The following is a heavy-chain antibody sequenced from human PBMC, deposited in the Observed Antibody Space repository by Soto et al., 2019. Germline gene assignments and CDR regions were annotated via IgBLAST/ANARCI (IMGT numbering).Heavy chain of an antibody. CDR2: IFYSGST. CDR3: ARGERELKSDY. V-gene: IGHV4-30-4*01. CDR1: GGSISSGDYY. J-gene: IGHJ4*02. D-gene: IGHD3-10*01. Sequence: QVQLQESGPGLVKPSQTLSLSCTVSGGSISSGDYYWSWIRQPPGKGLEWIGYIFYSGSTYYNPSLKSRVTISVDTSKNQFSLKLNSVTAADTAVYYCARGERELKSDYWGQGTLVTVSS.